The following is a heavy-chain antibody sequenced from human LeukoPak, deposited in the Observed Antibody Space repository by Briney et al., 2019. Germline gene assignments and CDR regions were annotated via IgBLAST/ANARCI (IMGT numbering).Heavy chain of an antibody. CDR3: AGDLSSGWYLLGAFDI. V-gene: IGHV3-21*01. D-gene: IGHD6-19*01. CDR2: ISSSSSYI. CDR1: GFTFSSYW. J-gene: IGHJ3*02. Sequence: PGGSLRLSCAASGFTFSSYWMSWVRQAPGKGLEWVSSISSSSSYIYYADSVKGRFTISRDNARNSLYLQMNSLRAEDTAVYYCAGDLSSGWYLLGAFDIWGQGTMVTVSS.